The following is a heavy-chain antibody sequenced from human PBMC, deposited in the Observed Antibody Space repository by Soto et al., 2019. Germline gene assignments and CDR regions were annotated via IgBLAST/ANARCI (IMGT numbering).Heavy chain of an antibody. V-gene: IGHV3-21*06. CDR1: GFTFTRYS. Sequence: GSLRLSCAASGFTFTRYSMNWVRQAPGKGLEWVSSISSTTNYIYYGDSMKGRFTISRDNAKNSLYLEMNSLRAEDTAVYYCARESEDLTSNFDYWGQGTLVTVS. CDR2: ISSTTNYI. CDR3: ARESEDLTSNFDY. J-gene: IGHJ4*02.